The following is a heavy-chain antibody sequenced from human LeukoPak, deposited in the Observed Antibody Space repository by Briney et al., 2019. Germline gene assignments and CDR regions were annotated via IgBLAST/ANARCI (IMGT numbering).Heavy chain of an antibody. CDR2: ITSSGTYI. J-gene: IGHJ3*02. CDR3: ARDGTGTGDI. D-gene: IGHD1-1*01. V-gene: IGHV3-21*01. CDR1: GFTFSNYN. Sequence: GGSLRLSCAASGFTFSNYNMNWVRQAPGKAMEWVSSITSSGTYIFYADSVKGRFTISRDNAKNSLYLQMNSLRAEDTAVYYCARDGTGTGDIWGQGTMVTVSS.